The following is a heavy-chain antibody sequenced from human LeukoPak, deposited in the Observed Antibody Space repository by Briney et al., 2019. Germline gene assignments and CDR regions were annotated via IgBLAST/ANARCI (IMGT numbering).Heavy chain of an antibody. CDR1: GYTFTGYY. Sequence: PSVNLSCKASGYTFTGYYMQWVRQAPRQVLEWMGWINPNSGGTNYGQKFQGRVTLTRDTSISTAYMKLSRLRSDDTAVYYCARSENYYGSGSYSLDWFDPWGQGTLVTVSS. CDR2: INPNSGGT. CDR3: ARSENYYGSGSYSLDWFDP. V-gene: IGHV1-2*02. D-gene: IGHD3-10*01. J-gene: IGHJ5*02.